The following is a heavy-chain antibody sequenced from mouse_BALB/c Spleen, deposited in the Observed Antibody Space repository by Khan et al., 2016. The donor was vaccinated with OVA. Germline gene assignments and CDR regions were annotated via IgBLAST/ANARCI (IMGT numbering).Heavy chain of an antibody. D-gene: IGHD2-14*01. J-gene: IGHJ3*01. Sequence: VELVESGPGLVQPSQSLSITCTVSGFSLSNYGVYWVRQSPGKGLEWLGVIWRGGNTDYNAAFMSRLSITKDNSKSQVFFKMNSLQADDTAIYDCAKGDYRYGKSAYWGQGTLVTVAA. CDR3: AKGDYRYGKSAY. CDR1: GFSLSNYG. V-gene: IGHV2-5*01. CDR2: IWRGGNT.